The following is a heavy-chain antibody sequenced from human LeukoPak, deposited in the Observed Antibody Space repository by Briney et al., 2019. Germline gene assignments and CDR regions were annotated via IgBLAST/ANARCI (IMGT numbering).Heavy chain of an antibody. V-gene: IGHV3-23*01. J-gene: IGHJ4*02. CDR3: ARGHDGDSDY. CDR1: GFTFSSYA. Sequence: GGSLRLSCAASGFTFSSYAMSWVRQAPGKGLEWVSAISGSGGSTYYADSVKGRFTISRDNAKNSLYLQMNSLRAEDTAVYYCARGHDGDSDYWGQGTLVTVSS. CDR2: ISGSGGST. D-gene: IGHD4-17*01.